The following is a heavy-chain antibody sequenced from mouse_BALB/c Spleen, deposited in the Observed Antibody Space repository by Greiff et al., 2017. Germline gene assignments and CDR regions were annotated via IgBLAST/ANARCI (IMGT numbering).Heavy chain of an antibody. Sequence: VKLMESGAELVRPGASVTLSCKASGYTFTDYEMHWVKQTPVHGLEWIGAIDPETGGTAYNQKFKGKATLTADKSSSTAYMELRSLTSEDSAVYYCTRSYYGNYFDYWGQGTTLTVSS. CDR2: IDPETGGT. V-gene: IGHV1-15*01. CDR3: TRSYYGNYFDY. D-gene: IGHD2-10*01. J-gene: IGHJ2*01. CDR1: GYTFTDYE.